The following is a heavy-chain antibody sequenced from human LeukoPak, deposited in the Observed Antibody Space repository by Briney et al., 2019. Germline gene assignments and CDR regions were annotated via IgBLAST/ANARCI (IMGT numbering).Heavy chain of an antibody. V-gene: IGHV3-15*01. Sequence: PGGFLRLSCAASGFTFSNAWMSWVRQAPGKGLEWVGRIKSKTDGGTTDYAAPVKGRFTISRDDSRNTLYLRMDSLKTEDTAVYYCAAELDVFPMRDWGQGTLVTVSS. J-gene: IGHJ4*02. CDR2: IKSKTDGGTT. CDR3: AAELDVFPMRD. D-gene: IGHD2-21*01. CDR1: GFTFSNAW.